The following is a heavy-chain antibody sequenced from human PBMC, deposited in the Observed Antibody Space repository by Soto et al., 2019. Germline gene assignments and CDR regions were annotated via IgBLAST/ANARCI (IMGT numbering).Heavy chain of an antibody. J-gene: IGHJ3*02. Sequence: GESLKISCKGSGYSFTSYWTSWVRQMPGKGLEWMGRIDPSDSYTNYSPSFQGHVTISADKSISTAYLQWSSLKASDTAMYYCARSLGTTVVPSGAFDIWGQGTMVTVSS. V-gene: IGHV5-10-1*01. D-gene: IGHD4-17*01. CDR2: IDPSDSYT. CDR1: GYSFTSYW. CDR3: ARSLGTTVVPSGAFDI.